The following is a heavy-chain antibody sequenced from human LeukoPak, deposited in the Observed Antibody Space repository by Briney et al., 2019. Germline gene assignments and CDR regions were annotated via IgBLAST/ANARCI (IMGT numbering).Heavy chain of an antibody. Sequence: GESLKISCKGSGYSFTAYWIGWVRQMPGKGLEWMGVVYPGDSDSDTKYSPSFQCQVTISADKSISTAYLQWNSLKASDTAIYYCARRDYYGSGSYWGAFDYWGQGTLVTVSS. D-gene: IGHD3-10*01. CDR1: GYSFTAYW. CDR2: VYPGDSDSDT. V-gene: IGHV5-51*01. J-gene: IGHJ4*02. CDR3: ARRDYYGSGSYWGAFDY.